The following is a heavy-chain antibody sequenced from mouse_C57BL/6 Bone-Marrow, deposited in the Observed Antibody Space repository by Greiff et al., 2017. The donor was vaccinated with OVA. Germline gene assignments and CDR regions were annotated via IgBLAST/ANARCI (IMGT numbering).Heavy chain of an antibody. CDR1: GFNIKNTY. J-gene: IGHJ3*01. CDR3: ARYYGSTSWFAY. CDR2: IDPANGNT. V-gene: IGHV14-3*01. D-gene: IGHD1-1*01. Sequence: EVKVVESVAELVRPGASVKLSCTASGFNIKNTYMHWVKQRPEQGLEWIGRIDPANGNTKYAPKFQGKATITADTSSNTAYLQLSSLTSEDTAIYYCARYYGSTSWFAYWGQGTLVTVSA.